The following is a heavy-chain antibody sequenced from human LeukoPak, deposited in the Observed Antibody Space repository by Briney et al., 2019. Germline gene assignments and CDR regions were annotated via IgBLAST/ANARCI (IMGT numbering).Heavy chain of an antibody. Sequence: ASVKVSCKASGYTFTSYGISWVRQALGQGLEWMGWISAYNGNTNYAQKLQGRVTMTTDTSTSTAYMELRSLRSDDTAVYYCARIFLSVVAPKRWFDPWGQGILVTVSS. CDR2: ISAYNGNT. CDR1: GYTFTSYG. V-gene: IGHV1-18*01. D-gene: IGHD4-23*01. J-gene: IGHJ5*02. CDR3: ARIFLSVVAPKRWFDP.